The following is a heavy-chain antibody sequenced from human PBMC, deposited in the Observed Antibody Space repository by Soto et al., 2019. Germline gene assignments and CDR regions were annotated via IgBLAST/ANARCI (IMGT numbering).Heavy chain of an antibody. J-gene: IGHJ4*02. CDR3: ARLRIAAAASDFDY. D-gene: IGHD6-13*01. CDR1: GGSISSGGYS. Sequence: SETLSLTCAVSGGSISSGGYSWSWIRQPPGKGLEWIGYIYHSGSTYYNPSLKSRVTISVDRSKNQFSLKLSSVTAADTAVYYCARLRIAAAASDFDYWGQGTRVTVSS. CDR2: IYHSGST. V-gene: IGHV4-30-2*01.